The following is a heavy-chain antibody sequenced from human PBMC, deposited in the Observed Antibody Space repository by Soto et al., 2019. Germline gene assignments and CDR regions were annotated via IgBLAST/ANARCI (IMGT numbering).Heavy chain of an antibody. Sequence: PGGSLRLSCAASGFTFNLYAMSWVRQAPGKGLEWVSTISNGGSATYYVDSVKGRFTISRDNSKNTLYLQMNNLMAEDTAIYYCAKDEKERGQRSFGSGSYYRPYAYGLDVWGQGTTVTV. V-gene: IGHV3-23*01. CDR3: AKDEKERGQRSFGSGSYYRPYAYGLDV. CDR1: GFTFNLYA. D-gene: IGHD3-10*01. J-gene: IGHJ6*02. CDR2: ISNGGSAT.